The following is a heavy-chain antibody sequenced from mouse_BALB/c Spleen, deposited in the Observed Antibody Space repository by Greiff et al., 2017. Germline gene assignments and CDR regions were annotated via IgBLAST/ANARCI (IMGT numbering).Heavy chain of an antibody. CDR3: AREEYGNYAFFAY. Sequence: VQLKESGPGLVKPSQSLSLTCTVTGYSITSDYAWNWIRQFPGNKLEWMGYISYSGSTSYNPSLKSRISITRDTSKNQFFLQLNSVTTEDTATYYCAREEYGNYAFFAYWGQGTLVTVSA. CDR2: ISYSGST. J-gene: IGHJ3*01. CDR1: GYSITSDYA. D-gene: IGHD2-10*02. V-gene: IGHV3-2*02.